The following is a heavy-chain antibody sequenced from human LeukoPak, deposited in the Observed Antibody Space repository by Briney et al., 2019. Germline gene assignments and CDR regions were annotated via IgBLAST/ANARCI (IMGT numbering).Heavy chain of an antibody. CDR1: GFTFSSYG. D-gene: IGHD4-17*01. J-gene: IGHJ4*02. Sequence: GGSLRLSCAASGFTFSSYGMHWVRQAPGKGLEWVAVIWYDGSNKYYADSVKGRFTISRDNSKNTLYLQMNSLRAEDTAVYYWARDLRPTVAIRSAMDYWGQGTLVTVSS. V-gene: IGHV3-33*01. CDR3: ARDLRPTVAIRSAMDY. CDR2: IWYDGSNK.